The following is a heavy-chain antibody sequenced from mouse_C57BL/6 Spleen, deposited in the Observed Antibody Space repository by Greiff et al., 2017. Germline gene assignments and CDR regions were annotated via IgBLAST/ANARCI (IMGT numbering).Heavy chain of an antibody. Sequence: EVKLVEPGGGLVQPGGSLSLSCAASGFTFTDYYMSWVRQPPGKALEWLGFIRNNANGYTTEYSAPVKGRFTISRDNSQSILYLQMNALRAEDSATYYCARYGNYARDFDYWGQGTTLTVSS. CDR1: GFTFTDYY. CDR3: ARYGNYARDFDY. V-gene: IGHV7-3*01. J-gene: IGHJ2*01. CDR2: IRNNANGYTT. D-gene: IGHD2-1*01.